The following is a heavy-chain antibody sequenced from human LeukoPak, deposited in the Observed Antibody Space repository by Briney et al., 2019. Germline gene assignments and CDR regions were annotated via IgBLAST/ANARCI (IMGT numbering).Heavy chain of an antibody. CDR3: VRDRVVVTATFDC. J-gene: IGHJ4*02. D-gene: IGHD2-21*02. CDR2: IPSNGCTT. V-gene: IGHV3-64D*06. CDR1: GFTFSGYA. Sequence: GGSLRLSCSASGFTFSGYAMHWVRQAPGKGLEYVSVIPSNGCTTYYADSVKGRFTISRDNSKNTLYLQMSSLRAEDTAVYFCVRDRVVVTATFDCWGQGTLVTVSS.